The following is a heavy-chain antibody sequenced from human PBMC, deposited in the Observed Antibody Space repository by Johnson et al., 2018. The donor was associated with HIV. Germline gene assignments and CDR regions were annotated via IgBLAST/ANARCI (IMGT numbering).Heavy chain of an antibody. Sequence: LQLVESGGGLVQPGRSLRLSCAASGFTFSRYAMSWVRQAPGKGLEWVSAISGSGGSTYYADSVKGRFTISRDNSKHTLYLQMNSLRAEDTAVYYCAKMGTGRSKIQFLEWLPIPHAFDIWGQGTMVTVSS. CDR2: ISGSGGST. D-gene: IGHD3-3*01. J-gene: IGHJ3*02. CDR1: GFTFSRYA. V-gene: IGHV3-23*04. CDR3: AKMGTGRSKIQFLEWLPIPHAFDI.